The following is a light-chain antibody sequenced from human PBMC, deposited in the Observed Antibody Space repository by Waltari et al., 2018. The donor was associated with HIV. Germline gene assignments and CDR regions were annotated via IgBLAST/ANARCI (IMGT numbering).Light chain of an antibody. CDR1: SNDVGGYDY. J-gene: IGLJ3*02. V-gene: IGLV2-11*01. Sequence: QSALTQPRSVSGSPGQSVTISCTGTSNDVGGYDYVSWYQQHPGKAPKLMIYDVNNRPSGVPDRFSGSKSGNSASLSISGLQADDEADYFCCSYAGTYTWVFGGGTKLTVL. CDR2: DVN. CDR3: CSYAGTYTWV.